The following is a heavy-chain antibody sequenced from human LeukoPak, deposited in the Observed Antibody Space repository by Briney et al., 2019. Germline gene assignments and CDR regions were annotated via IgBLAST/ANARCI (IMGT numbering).Heavy chain of an antibody. CDR3: ARASTVAGTPSRYADW. D-gene: IGHD6-19*01. Sequence: GGSLRLSCAASGYTFGSYSMYWVRQAPDKGLEWVAVTSSDGGDKRYADSVKGRCTVSRDNSKKTLYLQMNSLRLEDTGVYYCARASTVAGTPSRYADWWGQGTLVSVSS. V-gene: IGHV3-30-3*01. J-gene: IGHJ4*02. CDR1: GYTFGSYS. CDR2: TSSDGGDK.